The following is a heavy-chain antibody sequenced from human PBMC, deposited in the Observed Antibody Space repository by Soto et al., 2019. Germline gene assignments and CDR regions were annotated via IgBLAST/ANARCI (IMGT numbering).Heavy chain of an antibody. CDR2: ISGSGGST. Sequence: EVQLLESGGGLVQPGGSLRLSCAASGFTFSSYAMSWVRQAPGKGLEWVSAISGSGGSTYYADSVKGRFTISRDNSENTLYLQMNSLRAEDTAVYYCAKDLGYNWNYFLLLWGQGTLVTVSS. V-gene: IGHV3-23*01. D-gene: IGHD1-7*01. J-gene: IGHJ4*02. CDR3: AKDLGYNWNYFLLL. CDR1: GFTFSSYA.